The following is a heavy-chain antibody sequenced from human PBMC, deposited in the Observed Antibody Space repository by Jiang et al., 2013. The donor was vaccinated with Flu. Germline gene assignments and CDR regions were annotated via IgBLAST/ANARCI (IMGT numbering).Heavy chain of an antibody. J-gene: IGHJ4*02. CDR3: TRGSISARLRLDY. D-gene: IGHD6-6*01. CDR2: IDPSGGAT. CDR1: GYTFINYF. Sequence: QLVESGAEVKKPGASLEVSCKSSGYTFINYFIHWVRQAPGQGLEWMGLIDPSGGATIYAQKFQGRVTMTSDTSTSTVYMELSSLRSEDTAVYYCTRGSISARLRLDYWGQGTPVAVSS. V-gene: IGHV1-46*03.